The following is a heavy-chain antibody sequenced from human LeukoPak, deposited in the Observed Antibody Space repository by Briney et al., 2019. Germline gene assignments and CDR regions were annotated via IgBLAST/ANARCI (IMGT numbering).Heavy chain of an antibody. CDR1: GFTFSNYW. J-gene: IGHJ4*02. CDR3: ARGVHATVTRFDS. Sequence: GGSLRLSCAASGFTFSNYWMHWVRQAPGKGLVGVSRINSDGSSTTYADSVKGRFTISRDNAKNTLYLQMNSLRAEDAAVYYCARGVHATVTRFDSWGQGTLVPVSS. CDR2: INSDGSST. D-gene: IGHD4-17*01. V-gene: IGHV3-74*01.